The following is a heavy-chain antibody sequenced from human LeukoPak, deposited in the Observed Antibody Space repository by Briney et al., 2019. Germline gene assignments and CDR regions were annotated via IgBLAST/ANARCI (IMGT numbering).Heavy chain of an antibody. V-gene: IGHV3-64*01. D-gene: IGHD2-15*01. Sequence: GGSLRLSCAASGFTFSSYAMHWVRQAPGKGLEYVSAISSNGGSTYYVNSVKGRFTISRDNSKNTLYLQMGSLRAEDTAVYYCARDTTCSGGSCYQGFDYWGQGTLVTVSS. CDR3: ARDTTCSGGSCYQGFDY. J-gene: IGHJ4*02. CDR2: ISSNGGST. CDR1: GFTFSSYA.